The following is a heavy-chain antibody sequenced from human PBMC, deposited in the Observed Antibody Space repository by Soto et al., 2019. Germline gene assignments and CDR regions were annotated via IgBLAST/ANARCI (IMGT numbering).Heavy chain of an antibody. J-gene: IGHJ5*02. Sequence: SETLSLTCTVSGGSISSGGYYWSWIRQPPGKGLEWIGEINHSGSTNYNPSLKSRVTISVDTSKNQFSLKLSSVTAADTAVYYCATGNLTPRWFAPWGQETLVTVSS. D-gene: IGHD4-4*01. CDR1: GGSISSGGYY. CDR3: ATGNLTPRWFAP. V-gene: IGHV4-39*07. CDR2: INHSGST.